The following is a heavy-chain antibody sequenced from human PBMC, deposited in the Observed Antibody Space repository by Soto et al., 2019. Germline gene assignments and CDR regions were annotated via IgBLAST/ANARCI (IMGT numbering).Heavy chain of an antibody. CDR1: GFTFSSYG. J-gene: IGHJ6*02. CDR2: IWYDGSNK. V-gene: IGHV3-33*01. CDR3: ARTQEGAILGATTDYYYYPGMDV. D-gene: IGHD1-26*01. Sequence: QVQLVESGGGVVQPGRSLRLSCAASGFTFSSYGMHWVRQAPGKGLEWVAVIWYDGSNKYYADSVKGRFTISRDNSKNTLYLQMNSLRGEDTAVYYCARTQEGAILGATTDYYYYPGMDVWGQGTTVTVSS.